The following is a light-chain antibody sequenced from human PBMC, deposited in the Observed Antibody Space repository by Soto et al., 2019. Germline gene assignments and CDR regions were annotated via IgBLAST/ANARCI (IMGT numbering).Light chain of an antibody. CDR3: QQYNDWPFS. V-gene: IGKV3-15*01. CDR2: GAS. J-gene: IGKJ4*01. CDR1: QSGNNR. Sequence: EIVMTQSPATLSVSPGERATLSCRASQSGNNRLAWYQQKPGQSPRLLIYGASTRATGIPVTFSGSGSGTEFTLTITSLQSEDVADYYCQQYNDWPFSFGGGTKVEIK.